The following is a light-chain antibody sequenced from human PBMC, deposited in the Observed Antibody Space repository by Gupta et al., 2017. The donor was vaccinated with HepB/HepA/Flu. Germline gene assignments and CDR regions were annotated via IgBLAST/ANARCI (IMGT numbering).Light chain of an antibody. CDR1: KLGDKY. CDR3: QAWDSSTVV. J-gene: IGLJ2*01. Sequence: SYELTQAPSVSVHPGTTARITCSGDKLGDKYACWYQQKPGPSPVLVIYQDSKRPSGIPERFSGSNSGNTVTMTISGTQAMDEADYYCQAWDSSTVVFGGGTKLTVL. CDR2: QDS. V-gene: IGLV3-1*01.